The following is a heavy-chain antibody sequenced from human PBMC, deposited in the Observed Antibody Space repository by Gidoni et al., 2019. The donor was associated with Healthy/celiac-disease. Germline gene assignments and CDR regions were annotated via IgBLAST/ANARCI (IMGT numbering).Heavy chain of an antibody. CDR3: AKDAQIVLMVYAVDY. CDR2: ISGSGGST. Sequence: EVQPLESGGGLVQPGGSLRLSCAASGCTFSSYAMSWVRQAPGKGLEWVSAISGSGGSTYYADSVKGRFTISRDNSKNTLYLQMNSLRAEDTAVYYCAKDAQIVLMVYAVDYWGQGTLVTVSS. J-gene: IGHJ4*02. D-gene: IGHD2-8*01. CDR1: GCTFSSYA. V-gene: IGHV3-23*01.